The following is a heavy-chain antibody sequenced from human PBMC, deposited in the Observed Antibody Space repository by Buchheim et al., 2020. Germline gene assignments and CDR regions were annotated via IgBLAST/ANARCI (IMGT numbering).Heavy chain of an antibody. J-gene: IGHJ5*02. V-gene: IGHV4-61*02. Sequence: QVQLQESGPGLVKPSQTLSLTCTVSGGSISSGSYYWSWIRQPAGKGLEWIGRIYTSGSTNYNPSLTSRVTISVDTSKNQFSLKLSSVTAADTAVYYCATSSSSSWYWFDPWGQGTL. CDR2: IYTSGST. CDR1: GGSISSGSYY. D-gene: IGHD6-13*01. CDR3: ATSSSSSWYWFDP.